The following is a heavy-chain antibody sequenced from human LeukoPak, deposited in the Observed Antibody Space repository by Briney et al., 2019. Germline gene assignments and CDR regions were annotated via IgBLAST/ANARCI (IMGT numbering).Heavy chain of an antibody. V-gene: IGHV3-23*01. CDR3: AKVPSVYCGSTSCYLDY. Sequence: GGSLRLSCAASGFTFSSYAMSWVRQAPGKGLEWVSAISGSGGSTYYADSVKGRFTISRDNSKNTLYLQMNSLRAEDTAVYYCAKVPSVYCGSTSCYLDYWGQGTLVTVSS. CDR1: GFTFSSYA. D-gene: IGHD2-2*01. CDR2: ISGSGGST. J-gene: IGHJ4*02.